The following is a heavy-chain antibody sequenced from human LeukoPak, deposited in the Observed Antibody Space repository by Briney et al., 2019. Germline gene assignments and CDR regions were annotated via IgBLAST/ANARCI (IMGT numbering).Heavy chain of an antibody. CDR1: GFNINGNF. V-gene: IGHV3-66*02. CDR3: AKDFSYGPQYYMDV. Sequence: PGGSLRLSCAVSGFNINGNFMTWVRQAPGQGLQWVSHIYGGGSTYYADSVKGRFTVSRDNSKNTLYLQMNSLRAEDTAVYYCAKDFSYGPQYYMDVWGKGTTVTVSS. CDR2: IYGGGST. J-gene: IGHJ6*03. D-gene: IGHD5-18*01.